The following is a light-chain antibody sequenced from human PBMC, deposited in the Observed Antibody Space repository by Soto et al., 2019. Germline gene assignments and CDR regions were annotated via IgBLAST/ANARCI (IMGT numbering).Light chain of an antibody. CDR3: QQYNSYLWT. CDR2: KAS. Sequence: DIPMTPSPSTLCAFEGDSVTITSRASQTISNWLAWYQQKPGKAPKLLIYKASSLESGVPSRFSGSGSGTEFTLTISSLQPDDFATYYCQQYNSYLWTFGQGTKVDI. J-gene: IGKJ1*01. V-gene: IGKV1-5*03. CDR1: QTISNW.